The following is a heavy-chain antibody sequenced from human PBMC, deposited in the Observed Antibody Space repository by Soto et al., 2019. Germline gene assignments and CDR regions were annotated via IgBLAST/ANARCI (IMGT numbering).Heavy chain of an antibody. CDR3: ARALFVGTPRLDAFDL. D-gene: IGHD3-10*01. Sequence: PGGSLRLSCATSRFSVHNKFMTWVRQAPGKGLDWVSIIYGGGSTYYADSVKGRFTISRDNSENTVSLQMNSLTVEDTAVYYCARALFVGTPRLDAFDLWGRGTMVTVSS. CDR2: IYGGGST. CDR1: RFSVHNKF. J-gene: IGHJ3*01. V-gene: IGHV3-53*01.